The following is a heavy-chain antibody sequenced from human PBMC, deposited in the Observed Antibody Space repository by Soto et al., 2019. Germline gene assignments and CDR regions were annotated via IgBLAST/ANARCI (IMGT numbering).Heavy chain of an antibody. CDR3: ARGGYCSGGSCSRWFDS. CDR1: GVSLTTNNW. CDR2: IYQTGNT. D-gene: IGHD2-15*01. V-gene: IGHV4-4*02. J-gene: IGHJ5*01. Sequence: QVQLQESGPGLVKPSETLSLTCAVSGVSLTTNNWWTWVRQAPGKGLEWVGEIYQTGNTNYNPSLNSRVIASLDKSKNQFFLKLTSVTAADTAIYYCARGGYCSGGSCSRWFDSWGQGTLVTVSS.